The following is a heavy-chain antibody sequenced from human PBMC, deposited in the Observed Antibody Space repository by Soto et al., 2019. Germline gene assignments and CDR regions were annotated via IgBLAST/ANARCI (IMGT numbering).Heavy chain of an antibody. V-gene: IGHV3-66*01. D-gene: IGHD3-3*01. CDR2: ISSGGST. J-gene: IGHJ4*02. CDR1: GFTVSSFY. CDR3: ARDTFGGAYDFLH. Sequence: EVQLVESGGGLVQPGGSLRLSCAASGFTVSSFYMTWVRQAPGKGLQWVAVISSGGSTYYADYVKGRFTISRDNSKNTLYLEMNSLRAEDTAVYYGARDTFGGAYDFLHGGQGTLVTVSS.